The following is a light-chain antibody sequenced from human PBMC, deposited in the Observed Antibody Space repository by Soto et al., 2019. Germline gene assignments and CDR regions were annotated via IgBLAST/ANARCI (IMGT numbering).Light chain of an antibody. CDR2: LAS. Sequence: IQMTKSPYSLSASLGDRITVTCRASQKINNFLNWYQQKPGKAPKLLIFLASTLETGVPARFGGSGSGTDFTLTISNVQPEDSATYYCQQSLANPRTFGGGTRVDIQ. CDR3: QQSLANPRT. J-gene: IGKJ4*01. V-gene: IGKV1-39*01. CDR1: QKINNF.